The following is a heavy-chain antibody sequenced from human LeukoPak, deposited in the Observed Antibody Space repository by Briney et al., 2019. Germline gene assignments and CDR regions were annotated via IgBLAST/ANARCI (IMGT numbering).Heavy chain of an antibody. V-gene: IGHV6-1*01. CDR2: TYYRSKRYK. CDR1: GYSVSSDRVT. Sequence: SQTLSVTCVISGYSVSSDRVTWIWLTQSPSSGVVGLGRTYYRSKRYKDNVDFVSILITDKADTSNSQFSMQLNYVSPEDTGVYYCARALHGGRLSRFEYWGQGTLVTVSS. D-gene: IGHD2-15*01. J-gene: IGHJ4*02. CDR3: ARALHGGRLSRFEY.